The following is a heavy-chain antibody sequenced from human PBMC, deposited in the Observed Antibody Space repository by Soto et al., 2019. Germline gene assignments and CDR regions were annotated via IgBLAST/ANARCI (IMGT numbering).Heavy chain of an antibody. CDR2: IGTAGDT. J-gene: IGHJ4*02. CDR1: GFTFSSYD. Sequence: EVQLVESGGGLVQPGGSLRLSCAASGFTFSSYDMHWVRQATGKGLEWVSAIGTAGDTYYPGSVKGRFTISRENAKNSLYRQMNSLRAGDTAVYYCARSRDYGDPGSFDYWGQGTLVTVSS. D-gene: IGHD4-17*01. V-gene: IGHV3-13*04. CDR3: ARSRDYGDPGSFDY.